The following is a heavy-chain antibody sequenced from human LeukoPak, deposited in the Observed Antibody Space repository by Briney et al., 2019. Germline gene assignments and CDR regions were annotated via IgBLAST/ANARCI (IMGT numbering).Heavy chain of an antibody. CDR3: ASGSVDFCSSTSCPVYYFDY. V-gene: IGHV4-30-4*01. CDR1: GGSISSGDYY. CDR2: IYYSGST. D-gene: IGHD2-2*01. Sequence: SETLSLTCTVSGGSISSGDYYWSWIRQPPGKGLEWIGYIYYSGSTYYNPSLKSRVTISVDTSKHQFSLKLSPVTAADTAVYYCASGSVDFCSSTSCPVYYFDYWGQGTLVTVSS. J-gene: IGHJ4*02.